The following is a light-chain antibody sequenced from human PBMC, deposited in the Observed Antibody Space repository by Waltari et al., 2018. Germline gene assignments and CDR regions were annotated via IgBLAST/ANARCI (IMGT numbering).Light chain of an antibody. J-gene: IGLJ2*01. CDR3: SSFTSSTTGI. CDR2: DVS. CDR1: SRDSGAYNY. V-gene: IGLV2-14*03. Sequence: SALTQPDSVSGSPGQSITLSCSRVSRDSGAYNYVSWYRRHPGEAPKVIIYDVSNRPSGVSNRFSGSKSGSTASLTISGLQPEDEAVYYCSSFTSSTTGIFGGGTKLTVL.